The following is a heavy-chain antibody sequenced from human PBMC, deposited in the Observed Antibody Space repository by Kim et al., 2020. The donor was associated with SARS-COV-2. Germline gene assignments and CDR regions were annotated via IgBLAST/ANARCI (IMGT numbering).Heavy chain of an antibody. V-gene: IGHV1-69*01. CDR3: AITGSNFDY. D-gene: IGHD1-20*01. Sequence: GTANYAQKFQGRVTITADESTSTAYMELSSLRSEDTAVYYCAITGSNFDYWGQGTLVTVSS. J-gene: IGHJ4*02. CDR2: GTA.